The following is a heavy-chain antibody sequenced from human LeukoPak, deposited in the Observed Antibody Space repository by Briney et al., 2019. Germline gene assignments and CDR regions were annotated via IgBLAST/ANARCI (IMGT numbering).Heavy chain of an antibody. Sequence: GESLKISCKGSGFSFTSYWIGWVRQMPGKGLEWMGIIYPGDPDTRYSPSFQGQVTISADKSISTAYLQWSSLKASDTAMYYCARRGVRGVTSTSNWFDPWGQGTLVTVSS. D-gene: IGHD3-10*01. J-gene: IGHJ5*02. V-gene: IGHV5-51*01. CDR3: ARRGVRGVTSTSNWFDP. CDR2: IYPGDPDT. CDR1: GFSFTSYW.